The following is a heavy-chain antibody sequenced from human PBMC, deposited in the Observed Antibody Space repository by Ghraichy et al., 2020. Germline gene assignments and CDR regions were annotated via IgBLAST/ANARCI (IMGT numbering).Heavy chain of an antibody. CDR1: GYTVNSHD. CDR2: ISAYNGET. V-gene: IGHV1-18*04. J-gene: IGHJ4*01. Sequence: ASVKVSCKTSGYTVNSHDTTWVRQAPVQGLEWLGRISAYNGETNYAQKIQGRVTMTTDTSTRTAYMELRSLKSDDTAVYYCARDVYHYDSSCCSSTIKRGDYWGQGSLFTVYS. CDR3: ARDVYHYDSSCCSSTIKRGDY. D-gene: IGHD3-22*01.